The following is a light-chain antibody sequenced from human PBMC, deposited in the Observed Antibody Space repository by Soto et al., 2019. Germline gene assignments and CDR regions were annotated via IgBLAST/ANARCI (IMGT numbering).Light chain of an antibody. V-gene: IGKV3-15*01. CDR1: QSVDIN. CDR3: QQRHNWPIT. CDR2: GAS. J-gene: IGKJ5*01. Sequence: EIVLTQSPGTLSVSPGDRVTVSRRASQSVDINLAWYQQKPGQAPRLLIYGASTRATGIPARFTGSGSGTEFTLTISGLEPADLGVYYCQQRHNWPITFGQGTRLEIK.